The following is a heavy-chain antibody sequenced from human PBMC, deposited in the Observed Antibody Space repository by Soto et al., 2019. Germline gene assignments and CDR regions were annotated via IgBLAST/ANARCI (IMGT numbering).Heavy chain of an antibody. V-gene: IGHV3-7*05. D-gene: IGHD6-19*01. J-gene: IGHJ4*02. Sequence: GGSLRLSCAASGFTFSSPWMSWVRQAPGKGLEWVANINQDGSEKNYVDSVKGRFTTSRDNAKNSLHLQMNSPRAEDTAVYYCVCCYLEHFFMSGCCASYDYWGQGALVTVSS. CDR1: GFTFSSPW. CDR2: INQDGSEK. CDR3: VCCYLEHFFMSGCCASYDY.